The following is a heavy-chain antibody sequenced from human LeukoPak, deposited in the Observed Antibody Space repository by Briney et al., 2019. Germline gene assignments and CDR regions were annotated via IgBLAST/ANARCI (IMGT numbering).Heavy chain of an antibody. CDR2: IYYSGTT. CDR1: GGSISSYY. D-gene: IGHD6-13*01. J-gene: IGHJ4*02. Sequence: SETLSLTCTVSGGSISSYYWSWIRQPPGKGLEWIGYIYYSGTTNYNPSLKSRVTMSVDTSKNQFSLRLNSVTAADTAVYYCARVSSIAAAGALFDYWGQGTLVTVSS. CDR3: ARVSSIAAAGALFDY. V-gene: IGHV4-59*08.